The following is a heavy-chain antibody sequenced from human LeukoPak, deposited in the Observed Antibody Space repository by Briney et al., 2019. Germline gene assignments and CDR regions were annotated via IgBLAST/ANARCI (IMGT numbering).Heavy chain of an antibody. CDR3: AKDLGFITVTGTFDY. Sequence: GRSLRLSCAASGLTFSSYGMHWVRQAPGKGLEWVAVISYDGSNKYYADSVKGRFTISRDNSKNTLYLQMNSLRAEDTAVYYCAKDLGFITVTGTFDYWGQGTLVTVSS. CDR2: ISYDGSNK. V-gene: IGHV3-30*18. D-gene: IGHD1-20*01. CDR1: GLTFSSYG. J-gene: IGHJ4*02.